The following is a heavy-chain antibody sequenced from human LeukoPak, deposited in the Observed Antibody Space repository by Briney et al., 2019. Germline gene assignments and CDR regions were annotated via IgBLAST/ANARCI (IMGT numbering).Heavy chain of an antibody. V-gene: IGHV1-8*02. CDR3: AVDYGDYDIGY. D-gene: IGHD4-17*01. CDR1: GYTFTGYH. CDR2: MNPNSGNT. J-gene: IGHJ4*02. Sequence: ASVKVSCKASGYTFTGYHIHWVRQAPGQGLEWMGWMNPNSGNTGYAQKFQGRVTMTRNTSISTAYMELSSLRSEDTAVYYCAVDYGDYDIGYWGQGTLVTVSS.